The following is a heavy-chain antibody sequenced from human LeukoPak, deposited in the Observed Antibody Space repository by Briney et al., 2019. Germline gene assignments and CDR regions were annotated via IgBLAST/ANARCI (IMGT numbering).Heavy chain of an antibody. J-gene: IGHJ4*02. D-gene: IGHD6-19*01. CDR1: GDSVSINSAA. CDR2: TYYRSKWYN. Sequence: SQTLSLTCALSGDSVSINSAAWNWIRQSPSRGLEWLGRTYYRSKWYNDYAVSVKSRIIINPDTSKNQSSLQLNSMTPEDTAVYYCARDNSGLYYFDYWGQGTLVTVSS. CDR3: ARDNSGLYYFDY. V-gene: IGHV6-1*01.